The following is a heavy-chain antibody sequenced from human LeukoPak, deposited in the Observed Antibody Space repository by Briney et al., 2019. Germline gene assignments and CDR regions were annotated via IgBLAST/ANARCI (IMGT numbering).Heavy chain of an antibody. CDR3: ARDQRRYDFWSGCPTYYFDY. J-gene: IGHJ4*02. Sequence: ASVKVSCKASGGTFSSYAISWVRQAPGQGLEWMGGIIPIFGTANYAQKFQGRVTITADEPTSTAYMELSSLRSEDTAVYYCARDQRRYDFWSGCPTYYFDYWGQGTLVTVSS. CDR1: GGTFSSYA. CDR2: IIPIFGTA. D-gene: IGHD3-3*01. V-gene: IGHV1-69*13.